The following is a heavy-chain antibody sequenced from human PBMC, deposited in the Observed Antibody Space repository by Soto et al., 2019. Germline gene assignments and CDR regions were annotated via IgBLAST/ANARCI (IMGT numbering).Heavy chain of an antibody. CDR2: ISGSGGST. Sequence: EVQLLESGGGLVQPGGSLRLSCAASGFTFSSYAMSWVRQAPGKGLGWVSAISGSGGSTYYADSVKGRFTISRDNSKNTLYLQMNSLRAEDTAVYYCARGYCSGGSCYFRYWGQGTLVTVSS. CDR3: ARGYCSGGSCYFRY. D-gene: IGHD2-15*01. CDR1: GFTFSSYA. V-gene: IGHV3-23*01. J-gene: IGHJ4*02.